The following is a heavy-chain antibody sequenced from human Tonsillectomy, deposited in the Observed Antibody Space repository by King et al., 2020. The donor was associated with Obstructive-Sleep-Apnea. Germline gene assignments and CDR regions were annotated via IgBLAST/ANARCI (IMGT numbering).Heavy chain of an antibody. CDR1: GFTFSSYS. CDR2: ISSSSSYI. J-gene: IGHJ4*02. CDR3: ASNYYDSSGYYYGFDY. D-gene: IGHD3-22*01. V-gene: IGHV3-21*01. Sequence: VQSGGGLVKPGGSLRLSCAASGFTFSSYSMNWVRQAPGKGLEWVASISSSSSYIYYADSVKGRFTISRDNAKNSLYLQMNSLRAEDTAVYDCASNYYDSSGYYYGFDYWGQGTLVTVSS.